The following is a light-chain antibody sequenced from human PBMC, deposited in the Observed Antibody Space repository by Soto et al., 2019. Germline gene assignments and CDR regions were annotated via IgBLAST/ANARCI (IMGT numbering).Light chain of an antibody. CDR3: AAWDDSLNGHVV. Sequence: QSVLTQAPSASGTPGQRVTISCSGSRSNIGTNTVNWYQQLPGTAPQLLIYRNNQRPSGVPDRFSGSKSGTSASLAISGLQSEDEADYYCAAWDDSLNGHVVFGGGTKVTVL. CDR1: RSNIGTNT. CDR2: RNN. J-gene: IGLJ2*01. V-gene: IGLV1-44*01.